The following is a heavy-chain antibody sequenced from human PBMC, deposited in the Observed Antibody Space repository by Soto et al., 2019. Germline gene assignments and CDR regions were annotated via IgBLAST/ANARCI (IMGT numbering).Heavy chain of an antibody. CDR2: ISSSGSTI. CDR3: ANLGFVLMELYYFPQ. J-gene: IGHJ4*01. V-gene: IGHV3-11*01. CDR1: GFTFSDYY. D-gene: IGHD2-8*01. Sequence: GGSLRLSCAASGFTFSDYYMSWIRQAPGKGLEWVSYISSSGSTIYYADSVKGRFTISMDNAKNSLYLQMNSLRAEHTAVYFCANLGFVLMELYYFPQWGPGTLVTLSS.